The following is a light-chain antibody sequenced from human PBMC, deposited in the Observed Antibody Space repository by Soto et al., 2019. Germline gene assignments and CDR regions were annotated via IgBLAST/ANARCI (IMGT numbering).Light chain of an antibody. CDR1: QSVNGF. CDR3: HHYVGSPWA. V-gene: IGKV3-20*01. J-gene: IGKJ1*01. CDR2: GAS. Sequence: EIRLTQSPGTLTLSPGERATLSCRASQSVNGFLAWFQQKPGQAPRLLIYGASNRATGIPDRFSGSGSETDFTLTITRLEPEDSAVYYCHHYVGSPWAFGQGTKVDIK.